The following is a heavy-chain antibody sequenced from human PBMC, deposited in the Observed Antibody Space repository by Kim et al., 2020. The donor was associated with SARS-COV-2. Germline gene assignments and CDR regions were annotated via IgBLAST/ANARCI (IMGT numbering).Heavy chain of an antibody. Sequence: ASVKVSCTASGYIFTNYEIHWVRQAPGQGLEWMGLINSNSGGTKYAQKFQGRVTMTRDTSIRTAYMELSSLISDDTAGYYCGRSRALDHWGQGGLVTAFS. V-gene: IGHV1-2*02. J-gene: IGHJ4*02. CDR2: INSNSGGT. CDR3: GRSRALDH. CDR1: GYIFTNYE.